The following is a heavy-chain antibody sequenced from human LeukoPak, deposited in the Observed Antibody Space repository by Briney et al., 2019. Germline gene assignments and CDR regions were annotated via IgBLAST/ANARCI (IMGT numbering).Heavy chain of an antibody. CDR2: ISSSSGSIK. V-gene: IGHV3-48*03. CDR1: GFSCGSYE. Sequence: GGSLVLSCEDSGFSCGSYEMHWVRQAPGKGLEWVSYISSSSGSIKDYADSVKGRFTISRDNAKNSLYLQMNSLTAEDTALYYCARGRIYFDYWGQGTLVTVSS. J-gene: IGHJ4*02. CDR3: ARGRIYFDY.